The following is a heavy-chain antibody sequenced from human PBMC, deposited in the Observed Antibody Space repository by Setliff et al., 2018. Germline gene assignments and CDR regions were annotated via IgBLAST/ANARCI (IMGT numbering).Heavy chain of an antibody. CDR1: GFTFGDFA. CDR2: IGGRGIST. Sequence: GSLRLSCAASGFTFGDFAMTWVRRAPGKGLEWVSGIGGRGISTYYADSVKGRFIISRDNAKNSLYLQMNSLRAEDTAVYYCASAGHSGSWFPFDAFHIWGQGTMVTVSS. CDR3: ASAGHSGSWFPFDAFHI. J-gene: IGHJ3*02. V-gene: IGHV3-23*01. D-gene: IGHD6-13*01.